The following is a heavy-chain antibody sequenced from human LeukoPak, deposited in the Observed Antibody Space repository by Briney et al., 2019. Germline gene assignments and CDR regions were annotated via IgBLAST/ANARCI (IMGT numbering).Heavy chain of an antibody. CDR1: GGSISSHY. D-gene: IGHD3-3*01. CDR2: IYYSGST. J-gene: IGHJ6*03. Sequence: SETLSLTCTVSGGSISSHYWSWIRQPPGKGLEWIGYIYYSGSTNYNPSLKSRVTISVDTSKNQFSLKLSSVTAADTAVYYCARVYDDLWGCYYHYYYYMDVWGKGTTVTVSS. CDR3: ARVYDDLWGCYYHYYYYMDV. V-gene: IGHV4-59*11.